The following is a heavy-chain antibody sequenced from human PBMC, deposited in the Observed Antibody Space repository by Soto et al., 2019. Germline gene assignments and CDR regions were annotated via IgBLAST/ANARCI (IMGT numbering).Heavy chain of an antibody. D-gene: IGHD7-27*01. Sequence: GSLRLSCAASGFTFSSYEMNWVRQATGKGLEWIANISSSGSNIFYVDSVKGRFTISRDNAKNSLYLQMNSLRGEDTAVYYCARDSGEGHFYYGMDVWGQGTTVTVSS. J-gene: IGHJ6*02. CDR2: ISSSGSNI. V-gene: IGHV3-48*03. CDR3: ARDSGEGHFYYGMDV. CDR1: GFTFSSYE.